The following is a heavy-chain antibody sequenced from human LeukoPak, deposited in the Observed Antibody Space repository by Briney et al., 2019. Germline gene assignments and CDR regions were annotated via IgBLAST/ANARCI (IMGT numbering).Heavy chain of an antibody. V-gene: IGHV5-51*01. CDR1: GYSFTTHW. J-gene: IGHJ4*02. CDR2: IYPGDSDT. CDR3: AKDRTYYYDSSGYLLDY. Sequence: GESLKISCKGSGYSFTTHWIGWVRQMPGKGLEWMGIIYPGDSDTRYSPSFQGQVTISADMSISTAYLQWSSLRAEDTAVYYCAKDRTYYYDSSGYLLDYWGQGTLVTVSS. D-gene: IGHD3-22*01.